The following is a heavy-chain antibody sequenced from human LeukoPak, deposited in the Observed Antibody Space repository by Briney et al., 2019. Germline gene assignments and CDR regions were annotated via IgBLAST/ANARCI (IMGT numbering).Heavy chain of an antibody. J-gene: IGHJ4*02. Sequence: PGGSLRLSCAASGFTFSSYGMHWVRQAPGKGLEWVAFIRYDGSNKYYADSVKGRFTISRDNSKNTLYLQMNSLRAEETAVYYCAKARGLIVVVPATEDYWGQGTLVTVSS. CDR1: GFTFSSYG. V-gene: IGHV3-30*02. D-gene: IGHD2-2*01. CDR2: IRYDGSNK. CDR3: AKARGLIVVVPATEDY.